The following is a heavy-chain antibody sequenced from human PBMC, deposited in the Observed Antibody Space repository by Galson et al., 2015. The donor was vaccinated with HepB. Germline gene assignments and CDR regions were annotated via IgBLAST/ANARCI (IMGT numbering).Heavy chain of an antibody. CDR2: ISYDGSNK. D-gene: IGHD3-3*01. J-gene: IGHJ6*02. CDR1: GFTFSSYG. Sequence: SLRLSCAASGFTFSSYGMHWVRQAPGKGLEWVAVISYDGSNKYYADSVKGRFTISRDNSKNTLYLQMNSLRAEDTAVYYCAKDGLEWLFDYYYYYGMDVWGQGTTVTVSS. V-gene: IGHV3-30*18. CDR3: AKDGLEWLFDYYYYYGMDV.